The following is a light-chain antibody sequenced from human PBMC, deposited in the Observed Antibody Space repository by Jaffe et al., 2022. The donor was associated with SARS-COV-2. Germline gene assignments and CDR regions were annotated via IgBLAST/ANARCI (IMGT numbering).Light chain of an antibody. Sequence: QSVLTQPPSASGTPGQRVTISCSGSSSNIGSNTVNWYQQLPGTAPKLLIHSNNQRPSGVPDRFSGSKSGTSASLAISGLQSEDEGDYYCAVWDDSLIGFYVFGTGTKVTV. J-gene: IGLJ1*01. CDR2: SNN. CDR3: AVWDDSLIGFYV. V-gene: IGLV1-44*01. CDR1: SSNIGSNT.